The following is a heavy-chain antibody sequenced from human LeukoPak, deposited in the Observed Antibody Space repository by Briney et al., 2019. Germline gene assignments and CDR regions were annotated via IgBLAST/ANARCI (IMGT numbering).Heavy chain of an antibody. CDR1: GGSISSSSYY. J-gene: IGHJ3*02. V-gene: IGHV4-39*01. D-gene: IGHD5-18*01. Sequence: SETLSLTCTVSGGSISSSSYYWGWIRQPPGKGLEWIGSIYYSGSTYYNPSLKSRVTISVDTSKNQFSLKLSSVTAADTAVYYCAKIRLGVRILVRYSYGNGAFDIWGQGTMVTVSS. CDR2: IYYSGST. CDR3: AKIRLGVRILVRYSYGNGAFDI.